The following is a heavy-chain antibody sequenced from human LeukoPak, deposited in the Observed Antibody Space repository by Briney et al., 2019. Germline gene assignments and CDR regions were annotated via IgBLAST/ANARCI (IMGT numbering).Heavy chain of an antibody. D-gene: IGHD4-17*01. CDR3: AKVPRDYGDPPDVLRYYGMDV. V-gene: IGHV3-15*01. Sequence: GGSLRLSCAASGFTFSSAWMSWVRQAPGKGLEWIGRVKSKSDGGTTDYAAPVKGRFIISRDDSKNTLYLQMNSLKTEDTAVYYCAKVPRDYGDPPDVLRYYGMDVWGQGTTVTVSS. J-gene: IGHJ6*02. CDR2: VKSKSDGGTT. CDR1: GFTFSSAW.